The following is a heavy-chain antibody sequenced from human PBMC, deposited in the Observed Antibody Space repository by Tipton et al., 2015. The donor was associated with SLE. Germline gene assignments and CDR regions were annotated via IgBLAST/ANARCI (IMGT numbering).Heavy chain of an antibody. V-gene: IGHV3-30*04. CDR3: GRGAYTGWEKGVMDY. D-gene: IGHD3-9*01. CDR2: ISYDGTNK. Sequence: QLVQSGGGVIQPGRSLRLSCAASGLALSGYAVHWVRQAPGKGLEWVGLISYDGTNKYYADSVKGRFTMSRDNSNTLYLQMNSLRPEDTATYFCGRGAYTGWEKGVMDYWGQGTLVTVPS. J-gene: IGHJ4*02. CDR1: GLALSGYA.